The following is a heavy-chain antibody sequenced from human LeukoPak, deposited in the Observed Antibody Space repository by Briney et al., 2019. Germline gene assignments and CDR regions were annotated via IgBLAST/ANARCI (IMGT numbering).Heavy chain of an antibody. V-gene: IGHV1-69*13. D-gene: IGHD5-18*01. CDR2: IIPIFGTA. CDR3: ARDGGYSYGLNWFGP. Sequence: GASVKVSCKASGGTFSSYAISWVRQAPGQGLEWMGGIIPIFGTANYAQKFQGRVTITADESTSTAYMELSSLRSEDTAVYYCARDGGYSYGLNWFGPWGQGTLVTVSS. J-gene: IGHJ5*02. CDR1: GGTFSSYA.